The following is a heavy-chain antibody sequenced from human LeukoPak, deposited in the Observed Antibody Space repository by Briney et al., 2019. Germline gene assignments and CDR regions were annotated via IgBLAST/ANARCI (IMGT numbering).Heavy chain of an antibody. D-gene: IGHD3-10*01. CDR1: GGSFSGYY. V-gene: IGHV4-34*01. Sequence: SETLSLTCAVYGGSFSGYYWSWIRRPPGKGLEWIGEINHSGSTNYNPSLKSRVTISVDTSKNQFSLKLSSVTAADTAVYYCAREQDYYPFDYWGQGTLVTVSS. CDR3: AREQDYYPFDY. CDR2: INHSGST. J-gene: IGHJ4*02.